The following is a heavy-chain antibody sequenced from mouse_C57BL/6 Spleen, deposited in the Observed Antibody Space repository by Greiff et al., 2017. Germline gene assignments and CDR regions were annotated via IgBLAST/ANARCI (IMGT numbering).Heavy chain of an antibody. CDR2: IRNKANGYTT. CDR1: GFTFTDYY. D-gene: IGHD1-3*01. Sequence: EVKLLESGGGLVQPGGSLSLSCAASGFTFTDYYMSWVRQPPGKALEWLGFIRNKANGYTTEYSASVKGRFTISRDNSQSILYLQMNALRAEDSATYYCARSSLFDYWVQGTTLTVSS. CDR3: ARSSLFDY. J-gene: IGHJ2*01. V-gene: IGHV7-3*01.